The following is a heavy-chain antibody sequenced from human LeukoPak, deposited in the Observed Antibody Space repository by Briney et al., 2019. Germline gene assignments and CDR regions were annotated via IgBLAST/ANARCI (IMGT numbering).Heavy chain of an antibody. CDR3: AKNQWTYCSGGSCFTSLFDY. D-gene: IGHD2-15*01. Sequence: GGSLRLSCAASGFTFSSYAMSWVRQAPGKGLEWVSAISGSGGSTYYADSVKGRFTISRDNSKNTLYLQMNSLRAEDTAVYYCAKNQWTYCSGGSCFTSLFDYWGQGTLVTVSS. J-gene: IGHJ4*02. CDR2: ISGSGGST. V-gene: IGHV3-23*01. CDR1: GFTFSSYA.